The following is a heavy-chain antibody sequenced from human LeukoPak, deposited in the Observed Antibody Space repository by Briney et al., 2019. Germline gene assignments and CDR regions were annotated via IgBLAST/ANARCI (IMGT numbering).Heavy chain of an antibody. CDR1: GFTFSSYG. CDR2: IVGSGGST. CDR3: AKGKYYFDY. V-gene: IGHV3-23*01. Sequence: GGSLRLSGAASGFTFSSYGMSWVRQAPGKGLEWVSSIVGSGGSTSYADSVKGRFTISRDNSNNTLYLQMNSLRAEDTAIYYCAKGKYYFDYWGQGTLVTVSS. J-gene: IGHJ4*02.